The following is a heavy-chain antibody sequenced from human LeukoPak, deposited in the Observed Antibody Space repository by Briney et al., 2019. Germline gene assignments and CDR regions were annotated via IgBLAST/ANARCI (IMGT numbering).Heavy chain of an antibody. V-gene: IGHV3-30*04. Sequence: GRSLRLSCAASGFTFSSYAMHWVRQAPGKGLEWVAVISYDGSNKYYADSVKGRFTISRDNSKNTLCLQMNSLRAEDTAVYYCARDHIVATIALDYWGQGTLVTVSS. CDR1: GFTFSSYA. D-gene: IGHD5-12*01. CDR2: ISYDGSNK. J-gene: IGHJ4*02. CDR3: ARDHIVATIALDY.